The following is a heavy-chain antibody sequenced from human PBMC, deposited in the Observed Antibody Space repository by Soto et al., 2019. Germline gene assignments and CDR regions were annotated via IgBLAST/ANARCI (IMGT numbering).Heavy chain of an antibody. V-gene: IGHV3-30-3*01. CDR1: GFTFSRFS. J-gene: IGHJ3*02. CDR3: ARSQGEQQLVDAFDI. D-gene: IGHD2-15*01. Sequence: GGSLRLSCVASGFTFSRFSLHWVRQAPGKGLEWVADISYDGNNKYYADFVKGRFTISRDNSKNTLYLQMNSLRVEDTAVYYCARSQGEQQLVDAFDIWGQGTMVTVS. CDR2: ISYDGNNK.